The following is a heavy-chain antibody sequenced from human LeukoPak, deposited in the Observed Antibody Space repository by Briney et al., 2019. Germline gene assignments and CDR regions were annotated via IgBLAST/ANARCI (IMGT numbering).Heavy chain of an antibody. CDR1: GYSISSGYY. CDR2: IYHSGST. J-gene: IGHJ4*02. V-gene: IGHV4-38-2*02. Sequence: SETLSLTCTVSGYSISSGYYWGWIRQPPGKGLEWIGSIYHSGSTYYNPSLKSRVTISVDTSKNQFSLKLSSVTAADTAVYYCAGGEPANDYWGQGTLVTVSS. D-gene: IGHD3-16*01. CDR3: AGGEPANDY.